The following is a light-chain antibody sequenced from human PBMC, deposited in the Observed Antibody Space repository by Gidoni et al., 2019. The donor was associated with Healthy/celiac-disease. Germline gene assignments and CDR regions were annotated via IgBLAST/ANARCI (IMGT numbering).Light chain of an antibody. V-gene: IGKV3-11*01. CDR3: QQRSNWPPLFT. CDR2: DAS. Sequence: ELVLPQSPATLSLSPGERATLSCRASQSVSSYLAWYQQNPGQAPRLLIYDASNRATGIPARFSGSGSGTDFTLTISSLEPEDFAVYYCQQRSNWPPLFTFGPGTKVDIK. J-gene: IGKJ3*01. CDR1: QSVSSY.